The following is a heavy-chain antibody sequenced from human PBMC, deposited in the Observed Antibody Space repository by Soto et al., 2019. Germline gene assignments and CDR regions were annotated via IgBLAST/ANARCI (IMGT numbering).Heavy chain of an antibody. J-gene: IGHJ4*02. Sequence: GESLKIYWQGSRYNFTNYWIGWVRQMPGKGLEWMGIIYPGDSNTRNSPSFQGQVTISADKSISTAYLQWRSLKASDTAVYYCARSGSRIWTRGYFASWGQGTQVTVSS. D-gene: IGHD6-13*01. CDR3: ARSGSRIWTRGYFAS. CDR1: RYNFTNYW. V-gene: IGHV5-51*01. CDR2: IYPGDSNT.